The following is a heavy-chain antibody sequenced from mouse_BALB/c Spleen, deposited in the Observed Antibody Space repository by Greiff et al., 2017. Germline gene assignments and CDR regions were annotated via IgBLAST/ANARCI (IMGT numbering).Heavy chain of an antibody. CDR3: ARNGGDYAMDY. J-gene: IGHJ4*01. Sequence: EVQLQESGPGLVKPSQSLSLTCTVTGYSITSDYAWNWIRQFPGNKLEWMGYISYSGSTSYNPSLKSRISITRDTSTNQFFLQLNSVTTEDTATYYCARNGGDYAMDYWGQGTSVTVSS. CDR2: ISYSGST. CDR1: GYSITSDYA. V-gene: IGHV3-2*02.